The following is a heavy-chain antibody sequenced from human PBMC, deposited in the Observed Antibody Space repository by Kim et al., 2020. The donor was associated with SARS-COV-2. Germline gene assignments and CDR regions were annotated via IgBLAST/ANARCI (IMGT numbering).Heavy chain of an antibody. CDR1: GGSISSYY. V-gene: IGHV4-59*08. CDR2: IYYSGST. J-gene: IGHJ4*02. Sequence: SETLSLTCTVSGGSISSYYWSWIRQPPGKGLEWIGYIYYSGSTNYNPSLKSRVTISVDTSKNQFSLKLSSVTAADTAVYYCARHSPDSSHKRYFDYWGQGTLVTVSS. CDR3: ARHSPDSSHKRYFDY. D-gene: IGHD6-13*01.